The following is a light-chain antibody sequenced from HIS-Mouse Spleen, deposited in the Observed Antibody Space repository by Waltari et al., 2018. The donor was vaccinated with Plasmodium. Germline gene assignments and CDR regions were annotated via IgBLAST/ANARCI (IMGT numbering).Light chain of an antibody. Sequence: EIVLTQSPATLSLSPGARATLPCRASQSVSSYLAWYQQKPGQAPRLLIYDASNRATRIPARFSCSGSGPDFTLTISSLEPEDFAVYYFQQRSNWPSLTFGGATKVEIK. J-gene: IGKJ4*01. CDR2: DAS. CDR3: QQRSNWPSLT. V-gene: IGKV3-11*01. CDR1: QSVSSY.